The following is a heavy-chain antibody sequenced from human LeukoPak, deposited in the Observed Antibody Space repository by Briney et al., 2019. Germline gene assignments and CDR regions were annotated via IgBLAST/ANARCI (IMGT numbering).Heavy chain of an antibody. D-gene: IGHD3-10*01. CDR3: TRHLRTFPFRELLSDCYYDIDV. CDR1: GFTFSGSA. J-gene: IGHJ6*02. Sequence: PGGSLKLSCAASGFTFSGSAMHWVRQASGKGLEWVGRIRSKANSYTTAYPASVKGRFTISRDDSKNTVCLQMNSLKTEDRAMYYSTRHLRTFPFRELLSDCYYDIDVWGQGTTVTVSS. V-gene: IGHV3-73*01. CDR2: IRSKANSYTT.